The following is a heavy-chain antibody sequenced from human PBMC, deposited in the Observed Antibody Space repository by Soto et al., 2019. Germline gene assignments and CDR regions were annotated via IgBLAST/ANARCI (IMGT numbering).Heavy chain of an antibody. Sequence: EVQLVESGGGLVQPGGSLRLSCVVSGLTFSNYWMSWVRQAPGKGLEWVANINQDGSESYYVDSVKGRFTISRDNAKNSLYLQMTCLRAEDTAVYYCARPARECSSPGCANWGQGTLVPVSS. CDR1: GLTFSNYW. D-gene: IGHD2-2*01. CDR2: INQDGSES. V-gene: IGHV3-7*01. J-gene: IGHJ4*02. CDR3: ARPARECSSPGCAN.